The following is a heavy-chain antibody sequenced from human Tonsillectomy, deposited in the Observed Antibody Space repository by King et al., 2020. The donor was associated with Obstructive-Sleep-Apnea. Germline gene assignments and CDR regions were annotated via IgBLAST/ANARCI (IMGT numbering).Heavy chain of an antibody. CDR1: GFTFSNAW. V-gene: IGHV3-15*01. D-gene: IGHD3-22*01. J-gene: IGHJ4*02. Sequence: VQLVESGGGLVKPGGSLRLSCAASGFTFSNAWMSWVRQAPGKGLEWVGRIKSKTDGGTTDYAAPVKGRFTISRDDSKNTLYLQMNSLKTEDTAVYYCTTDFGYYRGVDYWGQGTLVTVSS. CDR3: TTDFGYYRGVDY. CDR2: IKSKTDGGTT.